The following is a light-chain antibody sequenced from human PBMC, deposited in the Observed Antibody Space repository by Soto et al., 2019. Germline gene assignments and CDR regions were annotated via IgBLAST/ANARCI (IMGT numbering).Light chain of an antibody. V-gene: IGKV3-15*01. CDR2: GAS. J-gene: IGKJ1*01. Sequence: EIVLTQSPGTLSLSPGERATLSCRASQSISSSYLAWYQQKPGQAPRLLIYGASTRATGIAARFSGSGSGTDFTLTISSLQSEDFAVYYCQQYNIWPRTFGQGTKVDIK. CDR1: QSISSSY. CDR3: QQYNIWPRT.